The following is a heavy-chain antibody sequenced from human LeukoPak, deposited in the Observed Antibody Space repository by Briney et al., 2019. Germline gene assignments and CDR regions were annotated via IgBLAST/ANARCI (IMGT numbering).Heavy chain of an antibody. J-gene: IGHJ4*02. V-gene: IGHV3-15*01. CDR2: IKRKTDAGTT. D-gene: IGHD4-17*01. Sequence: GGSLRLSCAASGFTFSSYSMNWVRQAPGEGLEWVGRIKRKTDAGTTDYAAPVKGRFIISRDDSKDTLYLQMDSLKTEDTAVYYCTTEDYGDYVSSHWGQGTLVTVSS. CDR1: GFTFSSYS. CDR3: TTEDYGDYVSSH.